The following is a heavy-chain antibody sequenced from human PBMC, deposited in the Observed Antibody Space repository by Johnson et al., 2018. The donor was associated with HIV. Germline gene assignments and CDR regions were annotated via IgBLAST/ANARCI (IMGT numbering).Heavy chain of an antibody. CDR2: ISYDGRNK. J-gene: IGHJ3*02. V-gene: IGHV3-30*03. CDR3: TTEAYRSSSAAFDI. CDR1: GFTFSSYG. Sequence: QVQLVESGGGVVQPGRSLRLSCAASGFTFSSYGMHWVRQAPGKGLECVAVISYDGRNKYYADSAKGRFTISRDISKNKLYLQMNSLKTEDTAVYYCTTEAYRSSSAAFDIWGQGTMVTVSS. D-gene: IGHD6-6*01.